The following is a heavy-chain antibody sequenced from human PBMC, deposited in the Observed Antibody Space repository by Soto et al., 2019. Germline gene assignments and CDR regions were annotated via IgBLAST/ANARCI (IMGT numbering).Heavy chain of an antibody. Sequence: EVQLVESGGGLVKPGGSLRLSCAASGFTFSSYSMNWVRQAPGKGLEWVSSISSSSSYIYYADSVKGRFTISRDNAKNSLYLQMNSLRAEDTAVYYCARVNNWNYSPPFDPWGQGTLVTVSS. CDR1: GFTFSSYS. D-gene: IGHD1-7*01. J-gene: IGHJ5*02. V-gene: IGHV3-21*01. CDR2: ISSSSSYI. CDR3: ARVNNWNYSPPFDP.